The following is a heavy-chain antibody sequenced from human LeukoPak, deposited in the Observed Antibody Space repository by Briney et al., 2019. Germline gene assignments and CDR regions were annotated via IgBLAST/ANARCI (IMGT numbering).Heavy chain of an antibody. Sequence: GESLKISCQGSGYSFTSYWIGWVRQMPGQGLEWMGIIYPGDSDTRYSPSFQGQVTISADKSISTAYLQWSSLKASDTAMYYCARHGVAATPGNAFDIWGQGTMVTVSS. D-gene: IGHD2-15*01. CDR1: GYSFTSYW. CDR3: ARHGVAATPGNAFDI. V-gene: IGHV5-51*01. J-gene: IGHJ3*02. CDR2: IYPGDSDT.